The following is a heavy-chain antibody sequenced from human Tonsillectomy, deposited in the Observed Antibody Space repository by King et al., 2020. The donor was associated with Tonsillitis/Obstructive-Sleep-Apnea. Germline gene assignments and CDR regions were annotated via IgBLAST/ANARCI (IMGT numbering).Heavy chain of an antibody. Sequence: VQLQESGPGLVKPSETLSLTCTVSGGSISSYYWSWIRQPPGKGLEWIGYIYYSWSTNYNPSLKSRVTISVDTSKNQFSLKLSSVTAADTAVYYCARGNYGDPSVAFDIWGQGTMVTVSS. D-gene: IGHD4-17*01. J-gene: IGHJ3*02. V-gene: IGHV4-59*01. CDR2: IYYSWST. CDR3: ARGNYGDPSVAFDI. CDR1: GGSISSYY.